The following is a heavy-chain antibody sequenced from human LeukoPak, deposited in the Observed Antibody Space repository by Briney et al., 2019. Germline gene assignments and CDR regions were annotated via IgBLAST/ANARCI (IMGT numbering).Heavy chain of an antibody. CDR2: IYYSGST. D-gene: IGHD3-22*01. CDR1: GGSISSSSYY. J-gene: IGHJ4*02. CDR3: ARPYYYDSRGPYYFDY. Sequence: SETLSLTCTVSGGSISSSSYYWCWIRQHPGKGLEWIGSIYYSGSTYYNPSLKSRVTISVDTSKNQFSLKLSSVTAADTAVYYCARPYYYDSRGPYYFDYWGQGTLVTVSS. V-gene: IGHV4-39*01.